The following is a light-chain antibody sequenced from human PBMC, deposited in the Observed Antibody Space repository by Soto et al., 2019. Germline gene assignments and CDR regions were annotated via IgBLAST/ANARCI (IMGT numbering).Light chain of an antibody. J-gene: IGLJ1*01. Sequence: QSVLTQPASVSGSPGQSIAISCTGTNRVVGGYKYVSWYQQHPGKAPKLLIYTVSNRPSGVSNRFSGSKSGNTASLTISGLQAEDEADYYCSSYTSSSSYVFGTGTKVTVL. CDR2: TVS. V-gene: IGLV2-14*01. CDR1: NRVVGGYKY. CDR3: SSYTSSSSYV.